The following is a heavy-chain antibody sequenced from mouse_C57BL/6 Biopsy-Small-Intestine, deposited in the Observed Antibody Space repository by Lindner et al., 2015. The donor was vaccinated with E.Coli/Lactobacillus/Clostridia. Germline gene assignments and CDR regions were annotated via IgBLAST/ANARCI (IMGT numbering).Heavy chain of an antibody. CDR1: GFTFSDYG. J-gene: IGHJ2*01. Sequence: EVQLQESGGGLVKPGGSLKLSCAAPGFTFSDYGMHWVRQAPDKGLEWVAYISSDSSTIYYTDTVKGRFTISRDNAKNTLFLQMTSLKSEDTAMYYCARGTGRGLDYWGQGTALTVSS. CDR3: ARGTGRGLDY. CDR2: ISSDSSTI. V-gene: IGHV5-17*01. D-gene: IGHD3-3*01.